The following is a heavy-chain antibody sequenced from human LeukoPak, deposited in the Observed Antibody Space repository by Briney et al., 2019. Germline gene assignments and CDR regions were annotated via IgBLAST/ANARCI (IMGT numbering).Heavy chain of an antibody. V-gene: IGHV3-30*18. CDR1: GFTFSSYG. CDR3: AKGMYSGSYHVPDY. J-gene: IGHJ4*02. Sequence: GGSLRLSCAASGFTFSSYGMHWVRQAPGKGLEWVAVISYDGSNKYYADSVKGRFTISRDNSKNTLYLQMNSLRAEDTAVYYCAKGMYSGSYHVPDYWGQGTLVTVSS. D-gene: IGHD1-26*01. CDR2: ISYDGSNK.